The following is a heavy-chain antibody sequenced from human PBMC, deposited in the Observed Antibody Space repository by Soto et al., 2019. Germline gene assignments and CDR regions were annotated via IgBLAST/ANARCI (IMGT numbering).Heavy chain of an antibody. J-gene: IGHJ4*02. CDR2: IYYDGSGS. CDR1: GFTFRDYG. CDR3: VRDDCSGGTCYGGY. D-gene: IGHD2-15*01. V-gene: IGHV3-33*01. Sequence: QVQLAESGGGVVQSGGSLRLSCEASGFTFRDYGFHWVRQAPGKGLEWVAVIYYDGSGSDYEDSVRGRFIFSRDISTNTLYLQMNSLRAEDTAVYYCVRDDCSGGTCYGGYWGQGTLVTVSS.